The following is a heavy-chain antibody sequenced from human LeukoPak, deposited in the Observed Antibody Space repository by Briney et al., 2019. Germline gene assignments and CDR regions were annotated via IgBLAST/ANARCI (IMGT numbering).Heavy chain of an antibody. CDR3: ARGTDGGSGYYHFYMDV. CDR1: GYTFTSYG. D-gene: IGHD1-1*01. V-gene: IGHV1-18*01. CDR2: ISAYNGNT. Sequence: ASVKVSCKASGYTFTSYGISWVRQAPGQGLEWMGWISAYNGNTNYAQKLQGRVTMTTDTSTSTAYMELRSLTSDDTAVYYCARGTDGGSGYYHFYMDVWGKGTTVTVSS. J-gene: IGHJ6*03.